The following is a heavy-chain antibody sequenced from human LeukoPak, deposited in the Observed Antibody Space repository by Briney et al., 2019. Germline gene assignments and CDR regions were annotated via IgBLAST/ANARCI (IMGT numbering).Heavy chain of an antibody. CDR3: ARVQGRSSYGSGFDY. CDR2: ISYDGSNK. CDR1: GFTFSSYA. J-gene: IGHJ4*02. D-gene: IGHD5-18*01. Sequence: GGSLRLSCAASGFTFSSYAMHWVRQAPGKGLEWVAVISYDGSNKYYADSVKGRFTISRDNSKNTLYLQMNSLRAEDTAVYYCARVQGRSSYGSGFDYWVQGTLVTVSS. V-gene: IGHV3-30*04.